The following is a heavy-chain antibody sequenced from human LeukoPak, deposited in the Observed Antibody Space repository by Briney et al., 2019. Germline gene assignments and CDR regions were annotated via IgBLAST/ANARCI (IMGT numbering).Heavy chain of an antibody. Sequence: ASVKVSCKASGHTFTGYYMHWVRQAPEQGLEWLGWINPNTGGTNYEQKFQGRVTMTSDTSISTAYMELSSLRSDDTAVYYCARSSLGFWGQGTLVTVSP. CDR1: GHTFTGYY. CDR2: INPNTGGT. V-gene: IGHV1-2*02. D-gene: IGHD3-10*01. CDR3: ARSSLGF. J-gene: IGHJ4*02.